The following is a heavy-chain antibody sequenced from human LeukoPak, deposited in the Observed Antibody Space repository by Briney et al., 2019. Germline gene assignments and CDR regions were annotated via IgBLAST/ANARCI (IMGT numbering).Heavy chain of an antibody. CDR3: ARGRLRYFDGVPDWFDP. V-gene: IGHV4-34*01. J-gene: IGHJ5*02. D-gene: IGHD3-9*01. CDR1: GGSFSGYY. CDR2: INHSGST. Sequence: SETLSLTCAVYGGSFSGYYWSWIRQPPGKGLEWIGEINHSGSTNYNPSLKSRVTISVDTSKNQFSLKLSSVTAADTAVYYCARGRLRYFDGVPDWFDPWGQGTLVTVSS.